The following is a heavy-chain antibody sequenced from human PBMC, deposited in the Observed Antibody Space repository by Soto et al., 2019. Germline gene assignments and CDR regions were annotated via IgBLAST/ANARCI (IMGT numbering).Heavy chain of an antibody. CDR3: ARDKYYYDSSAYRPHYYGMDV. CDR2: ISTGGSDV. CDR1: GFTFSDYH. Sequence: GGSLRLSCAASGFTFSDYHMTWIRRAPGKGLEWLSHISTGGSDVYYADSVKGRFTVSRDNSKRSLYLQMDSLRADDTAVYYCARDKYYYDSSAYRPHYYGMDVWGQGTTVTVSS. J-gene: IGHJ6*02. V-gene: IGHV3-11*01. D-gene: IGHD3-22*01.